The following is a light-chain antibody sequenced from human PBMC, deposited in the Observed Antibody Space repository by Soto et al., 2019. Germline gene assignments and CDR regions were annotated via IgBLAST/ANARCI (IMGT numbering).Light chain of an antibody. J-gene: IGLJ1*01. Sequence: SVLTQPPSVSGAPGQRVTISCTGISSNIGAGYDVHWYQQRPGTAPKLLIYGNKNRPSGVPDRFSGSKSGTSASLAITGLQAEDEADYYCQSYDSSLSVSYVFGTGTKVTVL. CDR2: GNK. CDR1: SSNIGAGYD. V-gene: IGLV1-40*01. CDR3: QSYDSSLSVSYV.